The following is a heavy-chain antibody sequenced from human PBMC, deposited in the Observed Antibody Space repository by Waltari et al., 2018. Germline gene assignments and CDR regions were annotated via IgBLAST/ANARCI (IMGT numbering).Heavy chain of an antibody. J-gene: IGHJ4*02. CDR2: ISYSGTT. V-gene: IGHV4-59*12. CDR3: ARSVYDYRASFDY. CDR1: GGSIRSFY. D-gene: IGHD5-12*01. Sequence: QVQLQESGPGLVKPSETLSLHCNVSGGSIRSFYWSWIRQPPGKGLEWIGYISYSGTTSYNPSLKSRVTISLDMSRNQFSLKLSSVTAADTAIYYCARSVYDYRASFDYWGQGNMVTVSS.